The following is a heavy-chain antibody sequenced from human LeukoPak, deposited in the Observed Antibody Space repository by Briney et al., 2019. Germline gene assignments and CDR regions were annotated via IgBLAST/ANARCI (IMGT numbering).Heavy chain of an antibody. D-gene: IGHD1-26*01. Sequence: GESLKISCKGSGYSFTSYWIGWVRQMPGKGLEWMGIIYPGDSDTRYSPSFQGQVTISADKSISTAYLQWSSLKASDTAMYYCARYVLSGGSSWLHPYYFDYWGQGTLVTVSS. CDR1: GYSFTSYW. CDR3: ARYVLSGGSSWLHPYYFDY. CDR2: IYPGDSDT. J-gene: IGHJ4*02. V-gene: IGHV5-51*01.